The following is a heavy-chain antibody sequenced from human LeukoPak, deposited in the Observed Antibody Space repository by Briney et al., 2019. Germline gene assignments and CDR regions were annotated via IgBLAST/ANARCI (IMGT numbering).Heavy chain of an antibody. CDR2: INPNSGGT. Sequence: GASVKVSCKASGYTFTGYYMHWVRQAPGQGLEWMGRINPNSGGTNYAQKFQGRVTMTRDTSISTAYMELSRLRSDDTAVYYCASICRIYDSSGSSFDYWGQGTLVTVSS. J-gene: IGHJ4*02. V-gene: IGHV1-2*06. D-gene: IGHD3-22*01. CDR1: GYTFTGYY. CDR3: ASICRIYDSSGSSFDY.